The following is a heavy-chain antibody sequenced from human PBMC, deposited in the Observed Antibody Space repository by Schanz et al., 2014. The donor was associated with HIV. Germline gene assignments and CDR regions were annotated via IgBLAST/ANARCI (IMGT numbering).Heavy chain of an antibody. V-gene: IGHV1-8*01. J-gene: IGHJ6*02. CDR2: MNPNRGNA. Sequence: QVQLVQSGAEVREPGASVKVSCKASGYTFNTYDINWVRQAPGQGLEWMGWMNPNRGNAGFAQTFQGRVTLTRDTSITTAYMELTSLRPEDTAVYYCARGPKWEGLMDVWGQGTTVIVSS. CDR1: GYTFNTYD. D-gene: IGHD1-26*01. CDR3: ARGPKWEGLMDV.